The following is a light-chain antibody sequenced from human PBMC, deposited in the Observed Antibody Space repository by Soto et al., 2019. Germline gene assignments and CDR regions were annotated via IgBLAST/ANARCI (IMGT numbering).Light chain of an antibody. V-gene: IGKV3-15*01. CDR3: QHYNKWPPMYT. J-gene: IGKJ2*01. CDR2: ATS. CDR1: QSVTSD. Sequence: EVVLTQSPATLSAFPGERATLSCRASQSVTSDLAWYQQTPGQAPRLLIYATSIRATGIPARFSGSGSGTEFNLTISSLQSDDFAIYYCQHYNKWPPMYTFGQGTKLEIK.